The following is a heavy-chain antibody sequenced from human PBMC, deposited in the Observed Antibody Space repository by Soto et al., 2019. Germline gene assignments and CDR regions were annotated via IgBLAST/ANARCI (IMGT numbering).Heavy chain of an antibody. V-gene: IGHV1-69*13. J-gene: IGHJ4*02. D-gene: IGHD4-17*01. CDR3: ARVLGNEYGDYGGDY. Sequence: ASVKVSCKASGGTFSSYAISWVRQAPGQGLEWMGGIIPIFGTANYAQKFQGRVTITADESTSTAYMELSSLRSEDTAVYYCARVLGNEYGDYGGDYWGQGTLVTVSS. CDR1: GGTFSSYA. CDR2: IIPIFGTA.